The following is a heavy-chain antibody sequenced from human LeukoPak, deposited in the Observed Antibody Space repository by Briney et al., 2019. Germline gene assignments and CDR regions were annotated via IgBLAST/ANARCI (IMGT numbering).Heavy chain of an antibody. J-gene: IGHJ6*02. V-gene: IGHV3-33*03. CDR3: ARRWLGDPYGMDV. Sequence: GGSLRLSCAASGFTFSSYGMHWVRQAPGKGLEWVAVIWYDGSNKYYADSVKGRFTISRDNSKDTLYLQINSLRDEDTAVYYCARRWLGDPYGMDVWGQGTTVSVSS. CDR2: IWYDGSNK. D-gene: IGHD3-10*01. CDR1: GFTFSSYG.